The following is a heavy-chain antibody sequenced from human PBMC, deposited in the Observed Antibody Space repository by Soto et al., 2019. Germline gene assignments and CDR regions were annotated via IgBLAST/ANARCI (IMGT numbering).Heavy chain of an antibody. Sequence: VQLVESGGGLVKPGGSLRLSCEGSGFMFSSYNMNWVRQAPGRGREWVSFISSSSAYKYYEDAVKGRFTISRDNDKNSVYLQMNSLRAEDAGLYYCARSAGYCTDTSCEKGWFDSWGQGTWVTVSS. V-gene: IGHV3-21*01. CDR2: ISSSSAYK. CDR1: GFMFSSYN. CDR3: ARSAGYCTDTSCEKGWFDS. D-gene: IGHD2-8*02. J-gene: IGHJ5*01.